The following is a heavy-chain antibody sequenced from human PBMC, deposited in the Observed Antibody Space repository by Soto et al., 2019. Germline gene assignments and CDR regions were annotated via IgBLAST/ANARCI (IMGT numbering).Heavy chain of an antibody. CDR2: IYSGGST. Sequence: EVQLVESGGDLVQPGGSLRLSCAASGITVNNNYMSWVRQAPGKGLEWVSVIYSGGSTGYADSVKGRFTISRDNPKNTVYLQRNGLRAEDTAVYYCARDVGVWGRGTTVTVSS. J-gene: IGHJ6*04. V-gene: IGHV3-66*01. CDR3: ARDVGV. CDR1: GITVNNNY.